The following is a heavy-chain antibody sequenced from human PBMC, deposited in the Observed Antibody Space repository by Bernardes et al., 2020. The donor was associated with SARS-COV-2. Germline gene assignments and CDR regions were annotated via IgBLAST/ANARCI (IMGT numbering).Heavy chain of an antibody. D-gene: IGHD3-10*01. CDR1: GGSISSGAYY. CDR2: IYYSGTT. V-gene: IGHV4-31*03. CDR3: ARQVKPSNWFDP. J-gene: IGHJ5*02. Sequence: LSLTCTVSGGSISSGAYYWSWLRQHPGKGLEWIGHIYYSGTTYYNSSLKSRVTISVDTSKNQFSLRLSSVTAADTAVYYCARQVKPSNWFDPWGQGTLVTVSS.